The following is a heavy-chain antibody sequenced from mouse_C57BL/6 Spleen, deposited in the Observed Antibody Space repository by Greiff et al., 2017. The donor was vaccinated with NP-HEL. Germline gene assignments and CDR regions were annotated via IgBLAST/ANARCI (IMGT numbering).Heavy chain of an antibody. Sequence: VQLQQSGTVLARPGASVKMSCKTSGYTFTSYWMHWVKQRPGQGLEWIGAIYPGNSDTSYNQKFKGKAKLTAVTSASTAYMELSSLTNEDSAVYYCTRTGYYYGSSYVSYAMDYWGQGTSVTVSS. CDR1: GYTFTSYW. CDR2: IYPGNSDT. J-gene: IGHJ4*01. CDR3: TRTGYYYGSSYVSYAMDY. D-gene: IGHD1-1*01. V-gene: IGHV1-5*01.